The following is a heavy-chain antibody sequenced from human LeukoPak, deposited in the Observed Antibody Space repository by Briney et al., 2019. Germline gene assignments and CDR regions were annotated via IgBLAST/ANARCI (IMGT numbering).Heavy chain of an antibody. J-gene: IGHJ3*02. CDR1: GFTVSSNY. CDR2: IYSGGST. Sequence: GGSLRLSCAASGFTVSSNYMSWVRQAPGKGLEWASVIYSGGSTYYADSVKGRFTISRDNSKNTLYLQMNSLRAEDTAVYYCARVPDCGGDCYPWAGAFDIWGQGTMVTVSS. V-gene: IGHV3-53*01. CDR3: ARVPDCGGDCYPWAGAFDI. D-gene: IGHD2-21*02.